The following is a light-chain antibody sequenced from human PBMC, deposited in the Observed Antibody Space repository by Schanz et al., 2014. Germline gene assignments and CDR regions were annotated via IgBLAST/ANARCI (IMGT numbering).Light chain of an antibody. CDR1: QSVSSSY. CDR3: QNYDNSRWT. J-gene: IGKJ1*01. V-gene: IGKV3-20*01. Sequence: EIVLTQSPGTLSLSPGERATLSCRASQSVSSSYLAWYQQKPGQAPRLLIYGASTRATDIPARFSGSGSGTDFTLTISRLEPEDFAVYYCQNYDNSRWTFGQGTKVEFK. CDR2: GAS.